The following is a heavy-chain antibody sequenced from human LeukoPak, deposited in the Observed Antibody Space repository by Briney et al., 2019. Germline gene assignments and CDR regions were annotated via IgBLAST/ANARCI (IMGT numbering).Heavy chain of an antibody. CDR3: ANDGIIVVVPAAIQTAEYFQH. CDR2: IRYDGSNK. Sequence: PGGSLRLSCAASGFTFSSYGMHWVRQAPGKGLEWVAFIRYDGSNKYYADSVKGRFTISRDNSKNTLYLQMNSLRAEDTAVYYCANDGIIVVVPAAIQTAEYFQHWGQGTLVTVSS. V-gene: IGHV3-30*02. CDR1: GFTFSSYG. J-gene: IGHJ1*01. D-gene: IGHD2-2*01.